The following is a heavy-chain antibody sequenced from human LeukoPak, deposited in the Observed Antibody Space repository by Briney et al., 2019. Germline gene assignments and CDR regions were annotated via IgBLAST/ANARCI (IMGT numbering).Heavy chain of an antibody. CDR2: ISGSGGST. D-gene: IGHD3-9*01. J-gene: IGHJ4*02. CDR1: GFTFSSYA. CDR3: AKLDPTGYYYYDY. Sequence: GGSLRLSCAVSGFTFSSYAMSWVRQAPGKGLEWVSGISGSGGSTYYAASVKGRFTISRDNSKNTVSLQMNSLRAEDTAVYYCAKLDPTGYYYYDYWGQGTLVTVSS. V-gene: IGHV3-23*01.